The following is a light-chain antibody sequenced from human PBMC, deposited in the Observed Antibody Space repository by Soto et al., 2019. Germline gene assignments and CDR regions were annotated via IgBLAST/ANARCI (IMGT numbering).Light chain of an antibody. V-gene: IGKV1-5*03. CDR1: RGLRNS. J-gene: IGKJ1*01. CDR3: KHYNSYSEA. CDR2: KAS. Sequence: DIQMTQSPSTLSASVGDSVTITCRASRGLRNSLAWYQQKPGKAPKLLIYKASTLKSGVQSRFSGSGSGTEFTLTISSLQPDDFATYYCKHYNSYSEAVGQGTKVDI.